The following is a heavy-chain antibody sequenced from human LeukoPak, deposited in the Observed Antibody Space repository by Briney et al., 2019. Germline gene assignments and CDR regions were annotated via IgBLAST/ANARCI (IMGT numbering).Heavy chain of an antibody. CDR3: ARDDYGGKLDI. CDR2: IWYDGSNK. J-gene: IGHJ3*02. V-gene: IGHV3-33*01. Sequence: GGSLRLSCAASGFTFSNYDMHWVRQAPGKGLEWVAVIWYDGSNKYYADSVKGLFTISRDNSKNTLYLQMNSLRAEDTAVYYCARDDYGGKLDIWGQGTVVTVSS. D-gene: IGHD4-23*01. CDR1: GFTFSNYD.